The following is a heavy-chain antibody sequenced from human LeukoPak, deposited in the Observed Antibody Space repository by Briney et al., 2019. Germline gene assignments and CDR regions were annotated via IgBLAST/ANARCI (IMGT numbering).Heavy chain of an antibody. J-gene: IGHJ4*02. CDR1: GYSFTSYY. Sequence: ASVKVSCKASGYSFTSYYMHWVRQAPGQGLEWMGWINPNSGGTNYAQKFQGRVTMTRDTSISTAYMELSRLRSDDTAVYYCARANIVVVPAAHFDYWGQGTLVTVSS. V-gene: IGHV1-2*02. D-gene: IGHD2-2*01. CDR2: INPNSGGT. CDR3: ARANIVVVPAAHFDY.